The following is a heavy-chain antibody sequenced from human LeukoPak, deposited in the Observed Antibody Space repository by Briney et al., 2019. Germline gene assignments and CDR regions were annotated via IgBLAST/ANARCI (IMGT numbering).Heavy chain of an antibody. CDR1: GFTFSSYD. J-gene: IGHJ4*02. CDR2: ISYDGSNK. CDR3: ARTIFGVVMNVPIDY. V-gene: IGHV3-30*03. Sequence: GGSLRLSCAASGFTFSSYDMHWVRQAPGKGLEWVAVISYDGSNKYYADSVKGRFTISRDNSKNTLYLQMNSLRAEDTAVYYCARTIFGVVMNVPIDYWGQGTLVTVSS. D-gene: IGHD3-3*01.